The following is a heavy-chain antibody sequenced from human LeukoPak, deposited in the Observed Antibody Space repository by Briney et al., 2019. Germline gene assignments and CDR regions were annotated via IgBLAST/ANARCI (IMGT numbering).Heavy chain of an antibody. D-gene: IGHD3-22*01. CDR3: ARVIAYYYEKPYPDAFDI. CDR1: GGSISSSSYY. Sequence: SETLSLTCTVSGGSISSSSYYWGWIRQPPGKGLEWIGSIYYSGSTYYNPSLKSRVTISVDTSRNQFSLKLSPVTAADTAVYYCARVIAYYYEKPYPDAFDIWGQGTMVTVSS. J-gene: IGHJ3*02. CDR2: IYYSGST. V-gene: IGHV4-39*07.